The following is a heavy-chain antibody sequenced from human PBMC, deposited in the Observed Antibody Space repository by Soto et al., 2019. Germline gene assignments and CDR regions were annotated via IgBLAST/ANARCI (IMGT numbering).Heavy chain of an antibody. CDR2: IYYSGST. Sequence: SETLSLTCTVSGGSVSSGSYYWSWIRQPPGKGLEWIGYIYYSGSTNYNPSLKSRVTISVDTSKNQFSLKLSSVTAADTAVYYCARGYSSSWPYYYYYGMDVWGQGTTVTVSS. CDR1: GGSVSSGSYY. D-gene: IGHD6-13*01. V-gene: IGHV4-61*01. CDR3: ARGYSSSWPYYYYYGMDV. J-gene: IGHJ6*02.